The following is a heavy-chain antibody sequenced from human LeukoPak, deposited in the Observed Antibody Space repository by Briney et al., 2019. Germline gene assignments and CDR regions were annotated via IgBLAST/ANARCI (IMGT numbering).Heavy chain of an antibody. Sequence: SLRLFCAASGFTFSSYGMHWVRQAPGKGLEWVAVIWYDGSNKYYADSVKGRFTISRDNSKNTLYLQMNSLRAEDTAVYYCAKDTGGGNSDYFDYWGQGTLVTVSS. CDR2: IWYDGSNK. CDR3: AKDTGGGNSDYFDY. V-gene: IGHV3-33*06. D-gene: IGHD2-8*02. J-gene: IGHJ4*02. CDR1: GFTFSSYG.